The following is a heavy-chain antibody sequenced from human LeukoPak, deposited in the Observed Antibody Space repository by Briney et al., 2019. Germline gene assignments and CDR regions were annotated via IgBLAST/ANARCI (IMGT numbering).Heavy chain of an antibody. D-gene: IGHD3-22*01. CDR1: GFTFSSYA. V-gene: IGHV3-30*14. Sequence: GGSLRLSCAASGFTFSSYAMHWVRQAPGKGLEWVAVISYDGSNKYYADSVKGRFTISRDNSKNTLYLQMNSLRAEDTAVYYCARMGGSSGYYPGPSIIDYWGQGTVVTVSS. CDR3: ARMGGSSGYYPGPSIIDY. J-gene: IGHJ4*02. CDR2: ISYDGSNK.